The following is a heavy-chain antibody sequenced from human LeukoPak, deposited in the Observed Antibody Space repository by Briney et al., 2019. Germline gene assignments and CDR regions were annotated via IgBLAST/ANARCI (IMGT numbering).Heavy chain of an antibody. CDR1: GYSFTSYW. Sequence: GESLKISCKGSGYSFTSYWIGWARQMPGKGLEWMGIIYPGDSDTRYSPSFQGQVTISADKSISTAYLQWSSLKASDTGMYYCASSLGATLSAFDIWGQGTMVTVSS. V-gene: IGHV5-51*01. CDR3: ASSLGATLSAFDI. J-gene: IGHJ3*02. D-gene: IGHD1-26*01. CDR2: IYPGDSDT.